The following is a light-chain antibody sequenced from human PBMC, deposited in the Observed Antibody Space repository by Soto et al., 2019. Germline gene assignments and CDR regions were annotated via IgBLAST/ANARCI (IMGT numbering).Light chain of an antibody. CDR3: SSYTTSNTYV. Sequence: QSVLTQPDSVSGSPGQSITFSCTGTSSDIGVYNYVSWYQQHPGKAPKLMIYEVNNRPSGVSNRFSGSKSGNTASLTISGLQAEDEADYYCSSYTTSNTYVFGTGTKLTVL. CDR1: SSDIGVYNY. CDR2: EVN. V-gene: IGLV2-14*01. J-gene: IGLJ1*01.